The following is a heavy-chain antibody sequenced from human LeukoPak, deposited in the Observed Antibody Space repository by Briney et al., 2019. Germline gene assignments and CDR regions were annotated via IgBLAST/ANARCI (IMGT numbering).Heavy chain of an antibody. J-gene: IGHJ4*02. V-gene: IGHV4-59*01. D-gene: IGHD6-19*01. Sequence: SETLSLTCTVSGGSISSYYWSWIRQPPGKGPEWIGYIYYSGSTNYNPSLKSRVTISVDTSKNQFSLKLSSVTAADTAVYYCARSNSGWNYFDYWGQGTLVTVSS. CDR3: ARSNSGWNYFDY. CDR2: IYYSGST. CDR1: GGSISSYY.